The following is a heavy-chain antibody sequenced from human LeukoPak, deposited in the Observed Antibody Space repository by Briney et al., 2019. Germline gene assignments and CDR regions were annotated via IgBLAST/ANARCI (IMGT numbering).Heavy chain of an antibody. CDR2: IYHSGST. CDR1: GASISSGDYS. V-gene: IGHV4-30-2*01. CDR3: AADYTSRSYRFDH. D-gene: IGHD3-10*01. J-gene: IGHJ4*02. Sequence: SQTLSLTCAVPGASISSGDYSWRWIRQPPGKGLEWIGYIYHSGSTTYNPSLKSRLTISLDRSKNQISLKLNSVTAADTAVYYCAADYTSRSYRFDHWGQGTLVTVSS.